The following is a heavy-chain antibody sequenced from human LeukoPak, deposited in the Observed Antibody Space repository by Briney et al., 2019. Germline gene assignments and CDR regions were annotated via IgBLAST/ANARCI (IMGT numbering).Heavy chain of an antibody. D-gene: IGHD6-19*01. CDR2: ISGGGVST. V-gene: IGHV3-23*01. CDR3: ARKVAAPDY. J-gene: IGHJ4*02. CDR1: GFTFSSYG. Sequence: PGGSLRLSCAASGFTFSSYGMSWVRQAPEKGLPWVSAISGGGVSTYYADSVRGRFTISRDNSKNTLYLQMNSLRAEDTAVYYCARKVAAPDYWGQGTLVTVSS.